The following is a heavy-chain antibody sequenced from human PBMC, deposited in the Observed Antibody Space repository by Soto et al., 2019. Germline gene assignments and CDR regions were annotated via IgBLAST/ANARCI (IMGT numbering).Heavy chain of an antibody. CDR3: ANDRYYDTPGRFDP. D-gene: IGHD3-22*01. CDR2: ISANGGSI. V-gene: IGHV3-23*01. J-gene: IGHJ5*02. Sequence: EAQLLASGGGLVQPGGSLRLSCVGSGFTFRDHAMRWVRQAPGRGLEWVSAISANGGSIQHADSVKGRFSVSRDNAKNTVYTQMDNLRAENSAVSYGANDRYYDTPGRFDPWGRGSGVIVSS. CDR1: GFTFRDHA.